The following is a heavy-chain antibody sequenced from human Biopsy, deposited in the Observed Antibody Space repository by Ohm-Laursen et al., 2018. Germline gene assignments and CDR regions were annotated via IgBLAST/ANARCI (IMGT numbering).Heavy chain of an antibody. J-gene: IGHJ3*01. CDR3: ARDIMSRIAGLVARSDVFDV. V-gene: IGHV1-2*02. CDR2: ISPNSGGT. CDR1: GYAVNDYF. Sequence: GASVKVSCKGSGYAVNDYFLHWLRQAPGQGPEWMGGISPNSGGTNYAQKFQGRVTMTTDTSTSTVYLELRRLISDDTAVYYCARDIMSRIAGLVARSDVFDVWGQGTLVTVSS. D-gene: IGHD3-16*01.